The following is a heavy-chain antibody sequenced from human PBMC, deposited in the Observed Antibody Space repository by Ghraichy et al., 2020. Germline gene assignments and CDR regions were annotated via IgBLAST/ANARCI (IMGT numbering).Heavy chain of an antibody. J-gene: IGHJ5*02. CDR3: ASLTQHIVVVTADPKANWFDP. Sequence: LSLTCAASGFTFSSYSMNWVRQAPGKGLEWVSYISSSSSTIYYADSVKGRFTISRDNAKNSLYLQMNSLRAEDTAVYYCASLTQHIVVVTADPKANWFDPWGQGTLVTVSS. CDR1: GFTFSSYS. CDR2: ISSSSSTI. D-gene: IGHD2-21*02. V-gene: IGHV3-48*01.